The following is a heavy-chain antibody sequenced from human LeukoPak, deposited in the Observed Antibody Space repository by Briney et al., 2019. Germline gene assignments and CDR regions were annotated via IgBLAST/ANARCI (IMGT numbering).Heavy chain of an antibody. V-gene: IGHV3-9*01. Sequence: PGRSLRLSCAASGFTFDDYAMHWVRQAPGKGLEWVSGISWNSGSIGYADSVKGRFTISRDNAKNSLYLQMNSLRAEGTALYYCAKGGVGDYVYDAFDIWGQGTMVTVSS. CDR3: AKGGVGDYVYDAFDI. CDR2: ISWNSGSI. J-gene: IGHJ3*02. D-gene: IGHD4-17*01. CDR1: GFTFDDYA.